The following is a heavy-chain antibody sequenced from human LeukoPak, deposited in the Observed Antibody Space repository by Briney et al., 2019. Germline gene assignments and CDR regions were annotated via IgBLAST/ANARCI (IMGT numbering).Heavy chain of an antibody. J-gene: IGHJ3*02. CDR2: MNPNSGNT. V-gene: IGHV1-8*03. CDR3: ARQSHPGDAFDI. CDR1: GYTFTSYD. Sequence: ASVKVSCKASGYTFTSYDINWVRQATGQGLEWMGWMNPNSGNTGYAQKFQGRVTITRNTSISTAYMELSSLRSDDTAVYYCARQSHPGDAFDIWGQGTMVTVSS.